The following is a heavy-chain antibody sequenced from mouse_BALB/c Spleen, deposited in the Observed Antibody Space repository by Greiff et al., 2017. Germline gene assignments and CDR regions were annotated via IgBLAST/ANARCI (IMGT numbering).Heavy chain of an antibody. CDR1: GYTFTSYW. CDR2: IDPSDSYT. J-gene: IGHJ4*01. V-gene: IGHV1-69*02. D-gene: IGHD2-10*02. Sequence: QVQLQQPGAELVKPGASVKLSCKASGYTFTSYWMHWVKQRPGQGLEWIGEIDPSDSYTNYNQKFKGKATLTVDKSSSTAYMQLSSLTSEDSADYYCARDRYGKNAMDYWGQGTSVTVSS. CDR3: ARDRYGKNAMDY.